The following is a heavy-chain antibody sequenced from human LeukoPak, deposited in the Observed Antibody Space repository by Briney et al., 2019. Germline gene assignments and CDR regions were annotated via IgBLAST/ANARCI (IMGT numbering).Heavy chain of an antibody. CDR1: GGAIGDYY. J-gene: IGHJ3*02. Sequence: PSDTLSLTCTVSGGAIGDYYWSWIRQPPGKGLEWIGYISSTGSTNRNPSLKSRVTLSSDTSKNQFSLKLNSVTAADTAVYYCARDKSPTQDSSEQDGFDIWGQGTMVTVSS. D-gene: IGHD3-22*01. V-gene: IGHV4-59*01. CDR3: ARDKSPTQDSSEQDGFDI. CDR2: ISSTGST.